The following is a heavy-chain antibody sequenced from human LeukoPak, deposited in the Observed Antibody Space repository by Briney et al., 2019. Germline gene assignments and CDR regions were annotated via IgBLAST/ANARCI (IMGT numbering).Heavy chain of an antibody. J-gene: IGHJ4*02. Sequence: GGSLRLSCAASGFTFSSYAMHWVRQAPGKGLEWVAVISYDGSNKYYADSVKGRFTISRDNSKNTLYLQMNSLRAEDTAVYYCARAFRSGSYPAFDYWGQGTLVTVSS. D-gene: IGHD1-26*01. CDR1: GFTFSSYA. CDR3: ARAFRSGSYPAFDY. CDR2: ISYDGSNK. V-gene: IGHV3-30-3*01.